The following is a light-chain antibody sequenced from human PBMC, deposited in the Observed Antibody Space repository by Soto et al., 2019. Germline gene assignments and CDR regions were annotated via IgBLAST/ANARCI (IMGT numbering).Light chain of an antibody. CDR1: QSVSSSY. CDR3: QQYGSSST. V-gene: IGKV3-20*01. J-gene: IGKJ1*01. Sequence: EMLLTQSPGTLSLSPGERATLSCRASQSVSSSYLAWYQQKPGQAPRLLIYGASSRATGIPDRCSGSGSGTDFTLTISRLEPEDFAVYYCQQYGSSSTFGQGTKVDIK. CDR2: GAS.